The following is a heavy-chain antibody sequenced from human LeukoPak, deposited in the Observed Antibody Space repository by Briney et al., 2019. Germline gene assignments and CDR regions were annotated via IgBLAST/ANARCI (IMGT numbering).Heavy chain of an antibody. D-gene: IGHD2/OR15-2a*01. J-gene: IGHJ4*02. Sequence: GASVKVSCKTSGYTFTGYHMHWVRQAPGQGLEWMGWINPDSGDTNYAQKFQGRVTMTRDTSISTAYMDLSSLTSGDTAVYYCARVGTTDDFWGQGTLVTVSS. CDR2: INPDSGDT. CDR1: GYTFTGYH. CDR3: ARVGTTDDF. V-gene: IGHV1-2*02.